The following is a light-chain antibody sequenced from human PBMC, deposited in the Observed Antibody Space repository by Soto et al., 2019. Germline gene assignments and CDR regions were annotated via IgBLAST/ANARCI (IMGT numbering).Light chain of an antibody. CDR2: GAS. V-gene: IGKV3-15*01. CDR3: QQYNDCPRT. J-gene: IGKJ1*01. Sequence: ETVMTQSPATLSVSPGERGTLSCRASQSVGSYLAWYQHKPGQSPRLLISGASARATGIPARFSGSGSGTEFALTISSLQSEDFAIYYCQQYNDCPRTFGQGTKVEVK. CDR1: QSVGSY.